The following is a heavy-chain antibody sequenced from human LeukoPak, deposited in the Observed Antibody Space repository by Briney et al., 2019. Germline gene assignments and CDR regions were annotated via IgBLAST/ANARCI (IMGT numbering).Heavy chain of an antibody. CDR3: ARDHQNGYYFY. Sequence: GGSVRLSCAASGFTFSNYWMTWVRQAPGKGLEWVANIKEDGSQKYYVGSVKGRFTVSRDNAKNSLYLQMNSLRAEDTAVYFCARDHQNGYYFYWGQGTVVTVSS. D-gene: IGHD3-22*01. CDR1: GFTFSNYW. J-gene: IGHJ4*02. CDR2: IKEDGSQK. V-gene: IGHV3-7*01.